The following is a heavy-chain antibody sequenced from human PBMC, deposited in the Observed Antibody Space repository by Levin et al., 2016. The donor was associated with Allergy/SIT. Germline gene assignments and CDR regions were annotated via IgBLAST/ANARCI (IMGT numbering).Heavy chain of an antibody. CDR2: IYYSGST. Sequence: WIRQPPGKGLEWIGSIYYSGSTYYNPSLKSRVTISVDTSKNQFSLKLSSVTAADTAVYYCARLTYSYYYMDVWGKGTTVTVSS. V-gene: IGHV4-39*01. CDR3: ARLTYSYYYMDV. J-gene: IGHJ6*03.